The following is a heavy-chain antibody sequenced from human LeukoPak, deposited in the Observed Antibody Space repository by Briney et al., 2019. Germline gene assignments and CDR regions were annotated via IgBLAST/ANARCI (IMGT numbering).Heavy chain of an antibody. CDR3: AKGHHRDGYDAFDI. V-gene: IGHV3-30*02. Sequence: GGSLRLSCAASQFTFSSYGMHWVRQAAGKGLEWVAFLRYDGSNKDYADSVKGRFTISRDNSKNTLYLQMIGLRVEDTAIYYCAKGHHRDGYDAFDIWGQGTMVTVSS. D-gene: IGHD5-24*01. J-gene: IGHJ3*02. CDR2: LRYDGSNK. CDR1: QFTFSSYG.